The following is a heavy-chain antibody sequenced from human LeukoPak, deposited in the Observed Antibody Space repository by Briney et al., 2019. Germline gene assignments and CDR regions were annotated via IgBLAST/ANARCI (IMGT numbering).Heavy chain of an antibody. CDR3: TTVRAYCGGDCYSGVKY. CDR1: GFTFSNAW. D-gene: IGHD2-21*02. Sequence: GGSLRLSCAASGFTFSNAWMSWVRQAPGKGLEWVGRIKSKTDGGTTDYAAPVKGRFTISRDDSKNTLYLQMNSLKTEDTAVYYCTTVRAYCGGDCYSGVKYWDQGTLVTVSS. V-gene: IGHV3-15*01. CDR2: IKSKTDGGTT. J-gene: IGHJ4*02.